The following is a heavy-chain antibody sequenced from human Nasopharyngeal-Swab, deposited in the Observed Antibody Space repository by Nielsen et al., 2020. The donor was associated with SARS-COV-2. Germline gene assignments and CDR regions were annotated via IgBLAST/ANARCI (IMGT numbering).Heavy chain of an antibody. Sequence: SVKVSCKASGGTFSSYAISWVRQAPGQGLEWMGGIIPIFGTANYAQKFQGRVTITADESTSTAYMELSSLRSEDTAVYYCAGGGAPLSAAADPYYYYYYGMDVWGQGTTVTVSS. J-gene: IGHJ6*02. CDR2: IIPIFGTA. CDR3: AGGGAPLSAAADPYYYYYYGMDV. CDR1: GGTFSSYA. V-gene: IGHV1-69*13. D-gene: IGHD6-13*01.